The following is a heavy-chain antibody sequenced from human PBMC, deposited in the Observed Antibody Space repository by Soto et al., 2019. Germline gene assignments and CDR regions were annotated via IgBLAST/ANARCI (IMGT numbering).Heavy chain of an antibody. CDR2: ISTYNGNT. V-gene: IGHV1-18*01. CDR3: AREMTTRGMDV. Sequence: ASVKVSCKASGYTFTTYDISWVRQAPGQGLEWMGRISTYNGNTNYPQSLQGRLTLTTDTSTTTAYMELRSLRSDDTAVYYCAREMTTRGMDVWGQGTTVTVPS. CDR1: GYTFTTYD. J-gene: IGHJ6*01. D-gene: IGHD1-1*01.